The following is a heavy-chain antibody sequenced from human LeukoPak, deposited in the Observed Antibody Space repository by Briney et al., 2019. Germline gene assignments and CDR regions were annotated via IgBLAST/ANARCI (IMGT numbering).Heavy chain of an antibody. V-gene: IGHV4-39*01. D-gene: IGHD3-10*01. CDR1: GGFISSSSCY. CDR2: IYSSGST. CDR3: ARRGGSGRSFDY. Sequence: SETLSLTCTVSGGFISSSSCYWGWIRQPPGKGLEWIGSIYSSGSTYYNPSLKSRVTISVDTSKNQFSLNLSSVPASDTAVYYCARRGGSGRSFDYWGQGILVTVSS. J-gene: IGHJ4*02.